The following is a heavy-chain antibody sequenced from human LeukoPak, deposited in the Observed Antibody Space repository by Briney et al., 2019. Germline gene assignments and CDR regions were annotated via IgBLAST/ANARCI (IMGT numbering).Heavy chain of an antibody. V-gene: IGHV4-39*07. CDR2: IYYSGGT. Sequence: SETLSLTCTVSGGSISSSSYYWGWIRQPPGKSLEWIGSIYYSGGTYYNPSLESRVTISIDTSKNQFSLKLRPVTAADTAFYHCARVAIPVAGRFDCWGQGTLVTVSS. J-gene: IGHJ4*02. CDR1: GGSISSSSYY. CDR3: ARVAIPVAGRFDC. D-gene: IGHD6-19*01.